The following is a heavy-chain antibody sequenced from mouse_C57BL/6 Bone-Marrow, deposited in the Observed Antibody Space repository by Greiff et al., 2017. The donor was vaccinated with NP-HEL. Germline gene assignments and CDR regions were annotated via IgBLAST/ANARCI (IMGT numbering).Heavy chain of an antibody. Sequence: EVKVVESGGGLVQPKGSLKLSCAASGFTFNTYAMHWVRQAPGKGLEWVARIRSNSSNYATYYAVSVKDRFTISRDDSQSMLYLQMNNLKTEDTAMYYCVLSSYIDDWGQGTTLTVSS. CDR3: VLSSYIDD. V-gene: IGHV10-3*01. CDR2: IRSNSSNYAT. J-gene: IGHJ2*01. CDR1: GFTFNTYA.